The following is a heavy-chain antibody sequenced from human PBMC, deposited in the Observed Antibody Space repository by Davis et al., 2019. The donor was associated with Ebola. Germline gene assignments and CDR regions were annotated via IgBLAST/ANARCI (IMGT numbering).Heavy chain of an antibody. J-gene: IGHJ6*02. CDR1: EYTLTEFY. V-gene: IGHV1-24*01. D-gene: IGHD3-9*01. Sequence: AASVKVSCKFSEYTLTEFYIHWVRQAPGKGLEWMGVFDVEEPETVYAQRFQGRISMTADTSIDTAYMEMSGLRSEDTGDYYCARGGGDILTGNYYYGMDVWGQGTTVTVSS. CDR2: FDVEEPET. CDR3: ARGGGDILTGNYYYGMDV.